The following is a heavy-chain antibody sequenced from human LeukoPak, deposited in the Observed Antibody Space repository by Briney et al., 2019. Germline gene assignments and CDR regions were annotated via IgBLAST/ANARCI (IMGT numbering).Heavy chain of an antibody. CDR2: IYYSGST. J-gene: IGHJ4*02. Sequence: PSETLSLTCTVSGGSISSGDYYWSWIRQPPGKGLEWIGYIYYSGSTYYNPSLKSRVTISVDTSKNQFSLKLSSVTAADTAVYYCARGYCTSGVCSPFDYWGQGTLVTVSS. V-gene: IGHV4-30-4*01. CDR1: GGSISSGDYY. CDR3: ARGYCTSGVCSPFDY. D-gene: IGHD2-8*01.